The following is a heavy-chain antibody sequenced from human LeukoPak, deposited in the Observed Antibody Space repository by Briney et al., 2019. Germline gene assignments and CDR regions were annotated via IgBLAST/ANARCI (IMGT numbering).Heavy chain of an antibody. V-gene: IGHV4-30-4*08. J-gene: IGHJ4*02. CDR2: IYYSGST. CDR1: GGSVSSGSDY. Sequence: SETLSLTCTVSGGSVSSGSDYWSWIRQPPGRGLEWIGYIYYSGSTYYNPSLKSRVTISVDTSKNQFSLKLSSVTAADTAVYYCARYPLGNYLDYWGQGTLVTVSS. CDR3: ARYPLGNYLDY. D-gene: IGHD1-7*01.